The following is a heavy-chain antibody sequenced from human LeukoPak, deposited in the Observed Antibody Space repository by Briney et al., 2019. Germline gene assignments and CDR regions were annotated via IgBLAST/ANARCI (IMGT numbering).Heavy chain of an antibody. V-gene: IGHV3-7*01. D-gene: IGHD3-10*02. Sequence: GGSLRLSCSGFGFTFRSFWMGWVRQAPGKGLEWVANIKFDGTATNYVDSVRGRFTISRDNAKNSVHLQMNSLRAEDTAVYYCARMLYYFDYWGQGTLVTVSS. CDR3: ARMLYYFDY. J-gene: IGHJ4*02. CDR1: GFTFRSFW. CDR2: IKFDGTAT.